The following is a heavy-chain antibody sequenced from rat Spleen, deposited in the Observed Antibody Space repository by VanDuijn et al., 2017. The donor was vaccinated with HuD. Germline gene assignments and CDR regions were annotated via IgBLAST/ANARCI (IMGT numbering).Heavy chain of an antibody. CDR3: ATRHYGNTDYFDY. CDR2: ISYGDSSGHSIT. J-gene: IGHJ2*01. CDR1: GFTFSDYG. D-gene: IGHD1-11*01. Sequence: EVQLVESGGGLVQPGRSLKLSCAASGFTFSDYGMAWVRQAPTKGLEWVATISYGDSSGHSITYYRDSVKGRFTISRDNAKSTLSLQMDSLRSEDTATYYCATRHYGNTDYFDYWGQGVMVTVSS. V-gene: IGHV5-29*01.